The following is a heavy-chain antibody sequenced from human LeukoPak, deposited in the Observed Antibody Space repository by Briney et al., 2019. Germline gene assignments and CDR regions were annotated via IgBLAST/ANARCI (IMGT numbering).Heavy chain of an antibody. J-gene: IGHJ4*02. CDR1: GFTVSSNY. D-gene: IGHD5-18*01. CDR3: ARAFDTPMAESSHY. V-gene: IGHV3-66*01. Sequence: GGSLRLSCAASGFTVSSNYMSWVRQAPGKGLEWVSVIYSGGSTYYADSVKGRFTISRDNSKNTLYLQMNGLRAEDTAVYYCARAFDTPMAESSHYWGQGTLVTVSS. CDR2: IYSGGST.